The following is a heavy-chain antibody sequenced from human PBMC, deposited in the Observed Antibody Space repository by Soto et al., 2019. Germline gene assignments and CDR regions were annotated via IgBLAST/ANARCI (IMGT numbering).Heavy chain of an antibody. CDR2: IHHSGST. CDR1: GVSISSDNW. J-gene: IGHJ4*02. V-gene: IGHV4-4*02. D-gene: IGHD6-13*01. CDR3: ARHQGSHPGD. Sequence: QVQLQESGPGLVRPSGTVSLTCAVSGVSISSDNWWSWVRQPPGKALEWIGEIHHSGSTNYNPSLKSRVTMSVVPSKDLFSLTLNSVTAADTAFYYCARHQGSHPGDWGQGTLVSVSS.